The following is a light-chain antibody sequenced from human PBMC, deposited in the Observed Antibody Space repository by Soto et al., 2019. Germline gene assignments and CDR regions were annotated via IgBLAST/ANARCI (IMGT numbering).Light chain of an antibody. CDR2: DAS. V-gene: IGKV3-11*01. J-gene: IGKJ4*01. CDR1: QSVSSS. Sequence: EIVLTQSPATLSLSPGETATLSCRASQSVSSSLAWYQQKPGQTPRLLIYDASNRATGIPARFSGSGSGTDFTLPGSSLEPEDFAVYYCQQRSSWPLTFGGGTKVEIK. CDR3: QQRSSWPLT.